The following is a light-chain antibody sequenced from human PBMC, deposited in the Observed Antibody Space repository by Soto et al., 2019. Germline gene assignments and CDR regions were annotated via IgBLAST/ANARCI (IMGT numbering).Light chain of an antibody. CDR1: QSISNN. Sequence: DLQLTPSPSSLSASVGDRVTITCRASQSISNNLNWYQQKPGKAPKVLIYAASSLQGGVPSRFSGSGAGTEVTLTISSRLPEDVATVYCQQFHSLPYTFGQGTKLEIK. J-gene: IGKJ2*01. CDR3: QQFHSLPYT. V-gene: IGKV1-39*01. CDR2: AAS.